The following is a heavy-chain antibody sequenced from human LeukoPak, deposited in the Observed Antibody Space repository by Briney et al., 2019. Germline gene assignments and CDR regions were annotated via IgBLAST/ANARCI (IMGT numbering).Heavy chain of an antibody. V-gene: IGHV4-31*03. J-gene: IGHJ3*02. D-gene: IGHD4-17*01. CDR2: IYYSGST. CDR3: AEAGNYGDYVSYAFDI. Sequence: SETLSLTCTVSGGSISSGGYYWSWIRQHPGKGLEWIGYIYYSGSTYYNPSLKSRVTTSVDTSKNQFSLKLSSVTAADTAVYYCAEAGNYGDYVSYAFDIWGQGTMVTVSS. CDR1: GGSISSGGYY.